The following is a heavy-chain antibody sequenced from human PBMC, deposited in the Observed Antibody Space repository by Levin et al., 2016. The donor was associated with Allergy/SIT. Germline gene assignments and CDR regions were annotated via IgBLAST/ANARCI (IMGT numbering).Heavy chain of an antibody. J-gene: IGHJ4*02. V-gene: IGHV1-2*02. D-gene: IGHD2/OR15-2a*01. CDR2: IIPNSGGT. Sequence: ASVKVSCKVSGYTFTGYYMHWVRQAPGQGLEWMGWIIPNSGGTYYAQKFQGRVTLTRDTSTSTTYMDLSGLTSDDTAVYYCATVRGLRLPFDYWGRGTLVAVSS. CDR3: ATVRGLRLPFDY. CDR1: GYTFTGYY.